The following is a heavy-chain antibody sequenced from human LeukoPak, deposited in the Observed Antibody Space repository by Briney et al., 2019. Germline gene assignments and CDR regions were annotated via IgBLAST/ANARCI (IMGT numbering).Heavy chain of an antibody. CDR2: IYYTGST. D-gene: IGHD3-10*01. V-gene: IGHV4-39*01. J-gene: IGHJ4*02. CDR1: GGSIGSSGYY. CDR3: ARGTMVRGVITLSYYFDY. Sequence: SETLSLTCIVSGGSIGSSGYYWGWIRQPPGKGLEWIGSIYYTGSTYYNPSLKSRLTISVDTSKSQFSLKLSSVTAADTAVYYCARGTMVRGVITLSYYFDYWGQGTLVTVSS.